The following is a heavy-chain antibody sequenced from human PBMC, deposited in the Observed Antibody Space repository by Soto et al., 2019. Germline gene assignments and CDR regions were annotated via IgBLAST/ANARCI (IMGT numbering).Heavy chain of an antibody. CDR3: ARVSNEYGGNGAFGY. CDR2: IYHTGRS. J-gene: IGHJ4*02. V-gene: IGHV4-59*01. D-gene: IGHD4-17*01. CDR1: GGSLSGFP. Sequence: LSLTCSVSGGSLSGFPWIWIRQPPGRGLEWVGYIYHTGRSNYNPSLKSRLTISLDMSRNQFSLQLTSVTAADTALYYCARVSNEYGGNGAFGYWGLGTLVTVS.